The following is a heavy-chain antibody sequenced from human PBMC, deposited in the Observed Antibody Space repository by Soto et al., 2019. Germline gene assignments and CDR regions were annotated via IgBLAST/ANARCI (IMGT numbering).Heavy chain of an antibody. CDR1: GLTFSNCV. D-gene: IGHD2-15*01. J-gene: IGHJ3*02. CDR2: FTIDGGT. CDR3: AAHVSCGGGSCQYDAFAI. V-gene: IGHV3-23*01. Sequence: EVQVLESGGGLVQPGGSLRLSCEASGLTFSNCVMTWIRQPPGKGPEWVSTFTIDGGTYYADSVKGRFAMSRETSKSTLYLQMNNLGAEDSAAYYCAAHVSCGGGSCQYDAFAIRGQGAMVTVSS.